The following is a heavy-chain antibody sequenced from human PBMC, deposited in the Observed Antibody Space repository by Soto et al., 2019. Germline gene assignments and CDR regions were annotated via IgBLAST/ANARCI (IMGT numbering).Heavy chain of an antibody. J-gene: IGHJ4*02. Sequence: EVQVVEAGGGLVQPGGSLRLSCAASGFSVSSHYMSWVRQAPGKGLEWVSIIFSGGSTYYADSVKGRFTISRDNSKNTLFLHMNSMRAEDTAVYYWARGASGSSYRSHAFDSWGQGTMVTVSS. CDR2: IFSGGST. CDR1: GFSVSSHY. V-gene: IGHV3-66*01. CDR3: ARGASGSSYRSHAFDS. D-gene: IGHD5-18*01.